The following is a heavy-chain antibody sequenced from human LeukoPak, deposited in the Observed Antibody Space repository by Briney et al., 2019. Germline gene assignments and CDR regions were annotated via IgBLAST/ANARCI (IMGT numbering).Heavy chain of an antibody. CDR3: AEGHIIVVVPAAYDY. D-gene: IGHD2-2*01. Sequence: GGSLRLSCAASGFTFSSYAMSWVHQAPGKGLEWVSAISGSGGSTYYADSVKGRFTISRDNSKNTLYLQMNSLRAEDTAVYYCAEGHIIVVVPAAYDYWAQGTLVTVSS. J-gene: IGHJ4*02. V-gene: IGHV3-23*01. CDR1: GFTFSSYA. CDR2: ISGSGGST.